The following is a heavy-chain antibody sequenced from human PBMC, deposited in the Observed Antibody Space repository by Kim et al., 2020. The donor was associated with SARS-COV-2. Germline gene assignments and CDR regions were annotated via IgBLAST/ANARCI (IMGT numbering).Heavy chain of an antibody. V-gene: IGHV2-5*02. CDR3: AHLWKAVGTISYFDY. J-gene: IGHJ4*02. CDR2: LYWDDDK. CDR1: VFSLSTNGMG. D-gene: IGHD3-9*01. Sequence: SGPTLVNPTQTLTLTCSFSVFSLSTNGMGVGWIRQPPGKALEWLAVLYWDDDKRYSPSLKARLSIIKDTSQNHVVLIMTNMDPADTATYYCAHLWKAVGTISYFDYLGQGTLVTVSS.